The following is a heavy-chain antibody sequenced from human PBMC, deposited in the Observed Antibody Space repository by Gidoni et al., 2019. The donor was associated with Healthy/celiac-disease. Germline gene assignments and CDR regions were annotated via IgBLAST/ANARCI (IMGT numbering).Heavy chain of an antibody. J-gene: IGHJ3*02. CDR1: GGSISSSSYY. V-gene: IGHV4-39*01. D-gene: IGHD3-22*01. CDR3: ATTSYYYDSSGSKGAFDI. Sequence: QLQLQESGPGLVKPSETLSLTCTVSGGSISSSSYYWGWIRQPPGKGLEWIGSIYYSGSTYYNPSLKSRVTISVDTSKNQFSLKLSSVTAADTAVYYCATTSYYYDSSGSKGAFDIWGQGTMVTVSS. CDR2: IYYSGST.